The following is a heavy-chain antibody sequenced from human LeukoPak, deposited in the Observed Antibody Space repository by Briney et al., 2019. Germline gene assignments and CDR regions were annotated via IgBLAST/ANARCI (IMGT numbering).Heavy chain of an antibody. V-gene: IGHV3-48*04. CDR2: ISSSSTI. CDR1: GFTFSSYS. CDR3: ARRDGYNPMYYFDY. D-gene: IGHD5-24*01. Sequence: GGSLRLSCAASGFTFSSYSMNWVRQAPGKGLEWVSYISSSSTIYYADSVKGRFTISRDNAKNSLYLQMNSLRAEDTAVYYCARRDGYNPMYYFDYWGQGTLVTVSS. J-gene: IGHJ4*02.